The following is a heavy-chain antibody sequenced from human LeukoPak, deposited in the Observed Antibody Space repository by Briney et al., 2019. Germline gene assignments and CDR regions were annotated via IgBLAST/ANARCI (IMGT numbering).Heavy chain of an antibody. J-gene: IGHJ5*02. Sequence: PSETLSLTCAVSGYSISSGYYWGWIRQPPGKGLEWIGSIYHSGSTYYNPSLKSRVTISVDTSKNQFSLKLSSVTAADTAVYYCARGLSITRIAAWFDPWGQGTLVTVSS. CDR3: ARGLSITRIAAWFDP. V-gene: IGHV4-38-2*01. CDR2: IYHSGST. CDR1: GYSISSGYY. D-gene: IGHD6-13*01.